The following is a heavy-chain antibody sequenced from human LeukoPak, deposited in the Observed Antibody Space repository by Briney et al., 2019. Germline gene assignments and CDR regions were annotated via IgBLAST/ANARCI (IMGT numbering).Heavy chain of an antibody. CDR1: GYTFTSYY. CDR2: INPSGGST. Sequence: ASVTVSCKASGYTFTSYYMHWVRQAPGQGLEWMGIINPSGGSTSYAQKFQGRVTMTRDTSTSTVYMELSSLRSEDTAVYYCARDSLYYGSGSYLGFDPWGQGTLVTVSS. CDR3: ARDSLYYGSGSYLGFDP. D-gene: IGHD3-10*01. V-gene: IGHV1-46*01. J-gene: IGHJ5*02.